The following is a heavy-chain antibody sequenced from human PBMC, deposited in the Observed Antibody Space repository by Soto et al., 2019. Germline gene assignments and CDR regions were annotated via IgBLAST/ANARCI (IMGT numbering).Heavy chain of an antibody. Sequence: GSLRLSCAASGFTFSSYGMHWVRQAPGKGLEWVAGISYDGSKKHYGDSVKGRFTISRDNSKNTLYVQMNSLRAEDTAVYYCAKDQTPWELLYNWFDPWGQGTLVTVSS. CDR2: ISYDGSKK. CDR3: AKDQTPWELLYNWFDP. CDR1: GFTFSSYG. D-gene: IGHD1-26*01. J-gene: IGHJ5*02. V-gene: IGHV3-30*18.